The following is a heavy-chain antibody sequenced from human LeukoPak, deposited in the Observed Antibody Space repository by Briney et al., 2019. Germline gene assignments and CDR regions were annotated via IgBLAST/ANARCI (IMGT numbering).Heavy chain of an antibody. V-gene: IGHV3-30*18. CDR1: GFTFSSYG. D-gene: IGHD2-15*01. J-gene: IGHJ4*02. Sequence: GGSPRLSCAASGFTFSSYGMHWARQAPGKGLEWVAVISYDGSNKYYADSVKGRFTISRDNSKDTLYLQMNSLRAEDTAVYYCAKGSGYCSGGSCYPQYYFDYWGQGTLVTVSS. CDR3: AKGSGYCSGGSCYPQYYFDY. CDR2: ISYDGSNK.